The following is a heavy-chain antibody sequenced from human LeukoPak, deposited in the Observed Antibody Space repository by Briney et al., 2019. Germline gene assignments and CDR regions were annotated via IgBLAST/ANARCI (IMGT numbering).Heavy chain of an antibody. Sequence: PGGSLRLSCAASGFTFSSYWMSWVRQAPGKGLEWVSGIFGSGGSTHYADSVKGRFTISRDNSKNTVYLQMNSLRAEDTAVYYCAKTTTRYSSGRFPGWPVDYWGQGTLVTVSS. D-gene: IGHD6-19*01. CDR3: AKTTTRYSSGRFPGWPVDY. CDR2: IFGSGGST. CDR1: GFTFSSYW. J-gene: IGHJ4*02. V-gene: IGHV3-23*01.